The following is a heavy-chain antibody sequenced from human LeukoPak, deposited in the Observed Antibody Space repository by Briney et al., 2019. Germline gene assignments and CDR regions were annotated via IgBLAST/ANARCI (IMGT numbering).Heavy chain of an antibody. CDR1: GFTFSSYS. V-gene: IGHV3-21*01. D-gene: IGHD3-9*01. J-gene: IGHJ6*02. Sequence: GGSLRLSCAASGFTFSSYSMNWVRQAPGKGLEWVSSISSSSSYIYYADSVKGRFTISRDNAKNSLYLQMNSLRAEDTAVYYCARECGLRYFDWSLLDYGMDVWGQGTTVTASS. CDR3: ARECGLRYFDWSLLDYGMDV. CDR2: ISSSSSYI.